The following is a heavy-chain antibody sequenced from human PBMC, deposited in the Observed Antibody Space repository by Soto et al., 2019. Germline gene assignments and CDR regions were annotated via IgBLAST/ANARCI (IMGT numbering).Heavy chain of an antibody. D-gene: IGHD6-19*01. J-gene: IGHJ4*02. Sequence: QVQLVESGGGVVQSGSSLRLSCAASGFSFNNYGMHWVRQGPGKGLEWMAFIWYDGSNQYYAGSVKGRFTISRDNSKNTLYLQMNSLRAQDTAVYYCARDSSHSTGYYYFDYWGQGTLVTVSS. CDR3: ARDSSHSTGYYYFDY. CDR1: GFSFNNYG. CDR2: IWYDGSNQ. V-gene: IGHV3-33*01.